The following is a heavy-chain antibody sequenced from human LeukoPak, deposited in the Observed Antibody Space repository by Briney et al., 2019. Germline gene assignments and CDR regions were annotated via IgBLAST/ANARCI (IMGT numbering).Heavy chain of an antibody. CDR3: ARHRFGESPYHYYYMDV. J-gene: IGHJ6*03. CDR2: IYPGDSDT. V-gene: IGHV5-51*01. D-gene: IGHD3-10*01. CDR1: GYSFTSYW. Sequence: GESLKISCKGSGYSFTSYWIGWVRQMPGKGLEWMGIIYPGDSDTRYSPSFQGQVTISADKSISTAYLQWSSLKASDTAMYYCARHRFGESPYHYYYMDVWGKGTTVTVSS.